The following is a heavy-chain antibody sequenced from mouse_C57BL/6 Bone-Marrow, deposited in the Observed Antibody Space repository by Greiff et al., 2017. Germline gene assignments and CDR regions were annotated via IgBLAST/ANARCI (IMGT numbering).Heavy chain of an antibody. J-gene: IGHJ4*01. CDR1: GYAFSSYW. D-gene: IGHD2-5*01. CDR2: IYPGDGDT. CDR3: ARDDSKRAMDY. V-gene: IGHV1-80*01. Sequence: QVQLKQSGAELVKPGASVKISCKASGYAFSSYWMNWVKQRPGKGLEWIGQIYPGDGDTNYNGKFKGKATLTADKSSSTAYMQLSSLTSEDSAVYFCARDDSKRAMDYWGQGTSVTVSS.